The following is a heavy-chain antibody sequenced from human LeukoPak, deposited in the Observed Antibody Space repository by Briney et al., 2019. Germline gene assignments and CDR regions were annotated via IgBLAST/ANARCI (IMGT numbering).Heavy chain of an antibody. Sequence: ASVKVSCKASGYTFTSYGICWVRQAPGQGLEWMGWISAYNGNTNYAQKLQGRVTMTTDTSTSTAYMELRSLRSDDTAVYYCARGAAVLRFLEWVPESGLFDYWGQGTLVTVSS. CDR3: ARGAAVLRFLEWVPESGLFDY. D-gene: IGHD3-3*01. V-gene: IGHV1-18*01. CDR2: ISAYNGNT. J-gene: IGHJ4*02. CDR1: GYTFTSYG.